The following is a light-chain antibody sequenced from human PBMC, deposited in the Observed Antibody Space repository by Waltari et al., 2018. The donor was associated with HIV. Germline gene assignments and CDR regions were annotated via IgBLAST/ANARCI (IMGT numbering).Light chain of an antibody. CDR1: MSVLYDANNKNY. Sequence: DIVMTQSAGYLSVSAGGRATINCKSTMSVLYDANNKNYLAWYQQKPGQPPRLLLSWSSTRESGVSARFTGSGSGTDFTLTIDNVQSDDAAVYYCQQFYKIPWTFGQGTKVDI. V-gene: IGKV4-1*01. CDR3: QQFYKIPWT. J-gene: IGKJ1*01. CDR2: WSS.